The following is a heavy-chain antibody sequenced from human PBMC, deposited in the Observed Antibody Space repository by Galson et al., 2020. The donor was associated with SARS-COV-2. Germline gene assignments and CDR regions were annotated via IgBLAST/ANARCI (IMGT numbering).Heavy chain of an antibody. D-gene: IGHD2-21*02. CDR2: IYPGDSDT. CDR3: ATTPTEVTAPFDY. V-gene: IGHV5-51*01. J-gene: IGHJ4*02. CDR1: GYSFTTYW. Sequence: GESLKISCKTSGYSFTTYWIGWVRQMPGKGLEWMGIIYPGDSDTRYSPSFQGQVTISADRSVTTAYLQWSSLKASDTAMYYCATTPTEVTAPFDYWGQGTLVTVSS.